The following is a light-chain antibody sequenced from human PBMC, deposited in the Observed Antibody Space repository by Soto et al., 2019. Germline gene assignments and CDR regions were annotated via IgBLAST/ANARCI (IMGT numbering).Light chain of an antibody. CDR3: SSYTTSSTAV. Sequence: QSALTQPASVSGSPGQSITISCTGTSSDIGAYNYVSWYQQYPGKAPKLMIYEVTNRPSGVSNRFSGSKSGNTASLPISRLQAEDEADYYCSSYTTSSTAVFGGGTQLTVL. V-gene: IGLV2-14*01. J-gene: IGLJ7*01. CDR2: EVT. CDR1: SSDIGAYNY.